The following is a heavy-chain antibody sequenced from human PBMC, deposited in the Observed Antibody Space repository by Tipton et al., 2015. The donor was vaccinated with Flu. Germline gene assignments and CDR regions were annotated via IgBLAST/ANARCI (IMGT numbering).Heavy chain of an antibody. V-gene: IGHV4-38-2*01. D-gene: IGHD6-13*01. CDR2: IFHTGNT. J-gene: IGHJ4*02. Sequence: TLSLTCSVSGYSIGSGYYWGWIRQPPGKGLEWIGNIFHTGNTYYNPSLTSRVTTSVDTSKNQFSLKLSSVTAADTAVYYCARAFGHSSSTIEYWGQGRRVTVSS. CDR3: ARAFGHSSSTIEY. CDR1: GYSIGSGYY.